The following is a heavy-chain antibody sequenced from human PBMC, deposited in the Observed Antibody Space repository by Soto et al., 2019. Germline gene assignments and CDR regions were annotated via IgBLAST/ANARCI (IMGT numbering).Heavy chain of an antibody. CDR3: ARLSCTSTGCIDY. D-gene: IGHD2-2*01. Sequence: EVQLVESGGDLVQPGGSLRLSCAASGFTVSSNYMSWVRQAPGKGLEWVSVIFSGGSTFYRDSVKVRFTLYRDSSQNTVHLQMNSLRAEDTAVYYCARLSCTSTGCIDYWGQGTLVTVSS. CDR2: IFSGGST. J-gene: IGHJ4*02. V-gene: IGHV3-66*04. CDR1: GFTVSSNY.